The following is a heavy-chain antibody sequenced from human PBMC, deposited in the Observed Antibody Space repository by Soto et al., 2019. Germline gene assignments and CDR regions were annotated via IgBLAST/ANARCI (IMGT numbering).Heavy chain of an antibody. CDR1: GFTVSSNY. V-gene: IGHV3-53*01. CDR2: IYSGGST. CDR3: ASHLPPDDRSGYYYVGWFDP. Sequence: EVQLVESGGGLIKPGGSLRLSCAASGFTVSSNYMSWVRQAPGKGLEWVSVIYSGGSTYYADSVKGRFTISRDNSKNTQYLQMNSLRDEDTAVYYCASHLPPDDRSGYYYVGWFDPWGPGTLVHVSS. D-gene: IGHD3-22*01. J-gene: IGHJ5*02.